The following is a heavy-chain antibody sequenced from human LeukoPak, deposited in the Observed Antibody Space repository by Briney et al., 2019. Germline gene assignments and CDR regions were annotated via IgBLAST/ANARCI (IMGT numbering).Heavy chain of an antibody. CDR3: ARGRGRGVLITTSRRSFWFDS. CDR1: GDCITSSRYY. D-gene: IGHD3-22*01. V-gene: IGHV4-39*07. CDR2: IYYSGDT. Sequence: SETLSLTCTVSGDCITSSRYYWGWIRQTAGKGLEWIGTIYYSGDTYYNPSLKSRVTISVDTSKNQFSLKLSSVTAADTAVYYCARGRGRGVLITTSRRSFWFDSWGQGTLVTVSS. J-gene: IGHJ5*01.